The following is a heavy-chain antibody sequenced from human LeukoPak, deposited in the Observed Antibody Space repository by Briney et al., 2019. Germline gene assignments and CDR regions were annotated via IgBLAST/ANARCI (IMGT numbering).Heavy chain of an antibody. Sequence: ASVKVSCKASGYTFTSYAMNWVRQAPGQGLEWMGWINTNTGDPTYAQGFTGRFVFSLDTSVSTAYLQISSLKAEDTAVYYCAREAYYYDSSGYNGAEYFQHWGQAPWSPSPQ. J-gene: IGHJ1*01. CDR3: AREAYYYDSSGYNGAEYFQH. CDR2: INTNTGDP. V-gene: IGHV7-4-1*02. D-gene: IGHD3-22*01. CDR1: GYTFTSYA.